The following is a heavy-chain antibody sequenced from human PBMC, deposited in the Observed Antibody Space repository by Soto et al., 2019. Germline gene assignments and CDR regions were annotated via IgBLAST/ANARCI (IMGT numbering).Heavy chain of an antibody. V-gene: IGHV3-23*01. Sequence: GGSLRLSCAASGFTFSSFAMSWVPQAPGKGLEWVSVISDSGGSTYYADSVRGRFTISRDNSKSTLFLQMNSLRGDDTAIYYCAKPISGYYAPSDHWGQGTQVTV. CDR1: GFTFSSFA. CDR2: ISDSGGST. J-gene: IGHJ4*02. D-gene: IGHD3-22*01. CDR3: AKPISGYYAPSDH.